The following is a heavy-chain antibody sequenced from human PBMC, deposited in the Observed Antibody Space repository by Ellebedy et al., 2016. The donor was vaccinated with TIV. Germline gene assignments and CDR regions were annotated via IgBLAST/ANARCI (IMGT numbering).Heavy chain of an antibody. D-gene: IGHD6-19*01. CDR1: GFPFSSYA. Sequence: PGGSLRLSCAASGFPFSSYAMSWVRQAPGKGLEWVSTLSFSGGSTFYADSVKGRFTISRDNSKNTLYLQMSSLRAEDTAVYYCAKQSLAGPSSCFDYWGQGTLVTVSS. J-gene: IGHJ4*02. V-gene: IGHV3-23*01. CDR3: AKQSLAGPSSCFDY. CDR2: LSFSGGST.